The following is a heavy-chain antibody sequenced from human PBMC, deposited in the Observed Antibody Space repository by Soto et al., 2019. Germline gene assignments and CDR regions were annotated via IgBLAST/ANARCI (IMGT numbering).Heavy chain of an antibody. V-gene: IGHV1-18*01. J-gene: IGHJ4*02. CDR2: ISAYNGNT. D-gene: IGHD2-2*01. Sequence: ASVKVSCKASGYTFTSYGISWVRQAPGQGLEWMGWISAYNGNTNYAQKLQGRVTMTTDTSTSTAYMELRSLRSDDPAVYYCARDEEYQLLEGCWGQGTLVTVSS. CDR3: ARDEEYQLLEGC. CDR1: GYTFTSYG.